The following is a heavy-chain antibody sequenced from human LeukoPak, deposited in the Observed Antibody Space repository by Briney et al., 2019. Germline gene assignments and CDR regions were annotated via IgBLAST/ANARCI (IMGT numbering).Heavy chain of an antibody. V-gene: IGHV4-59*01. D-gene: IGHD6-13*01. Sequence: SETLSLTCTVSGGSISNYYWTWIRQPPGKGLEWIAYMYYSGSTNYNPSLKSRVTISVDTSKNQYSLKLSSVTVADTAVYYCARIKGLHSSPTHYYYMDVWGKGTTVTVSS. CDR2: MYYSGST. CDR3: ARIKGLHSSPTHYYYMDV. J-gene: IGHJ6*03. CDR1: GGSISNYY.